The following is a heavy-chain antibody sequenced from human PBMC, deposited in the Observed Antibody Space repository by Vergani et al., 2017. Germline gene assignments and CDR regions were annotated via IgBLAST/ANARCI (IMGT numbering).Heavy chain of an antibody. CDR3: ASGYCSSTSCYAPYYYGSGSYLNYYGMDV. Sequence: QVQLVQSGAEVKKPGASVKVSCKASGYTFTSYDINWVRQAPGQGLEWMGGIIPIFGTANYAQKFQGRVTITADESTSTAYMELSSPRSEDTAVYYCASGYCSSTSCYAPYYYGSGSYLNYYGMDVWGQXP. CDR2: IIPIFGTA. J-gene: IGHJ6*02. CDR1: GYTFTSYD. D-gene: IGHD2-2*01. V-gene: IGHV1-69*01.